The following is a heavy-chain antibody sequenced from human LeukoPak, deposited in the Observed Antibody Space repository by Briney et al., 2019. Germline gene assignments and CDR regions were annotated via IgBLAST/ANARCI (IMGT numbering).Heavy chain of an antibody. CDR2: ISSSSSYI. V-gene: IGHV3-21*01. Sequence: GGSLRLSCAASGFTFSSYSMNWVRQAPGKGLEWVSSISSSSSYIYYADSVKGRFTISRDNAKNSLYLQMNSLRAEDTAVYYCARVSYSSSWYSSIDDAFDIWGQGTMVTVSS. CDR3: ARVSYSSSWYSSIDDAFDI. J-gene: IGHJ3*02. CDR1: GFTFSSYS. D-gene: IGHD6-13*01.